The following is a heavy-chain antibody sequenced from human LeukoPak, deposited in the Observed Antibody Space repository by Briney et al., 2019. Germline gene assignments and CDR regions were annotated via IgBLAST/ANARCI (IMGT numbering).Heavy chain of an antibody. CDR1: GCTFTGYY. CDR2: INPNSGGT. J-gene: IGHJ6*02. Sequence: ASVKVSCKASGCTFTGYYMHWVRQVPGQGLEWMGWINPNSGGTNYAQKFQGRVTMTRDTSISTAYMELSRLRSDDTAVYYCARDSYGDYPYYYYGMDVWGQGTTVTVSS. D-gene: IGHD4-17*01. V-gene: IGHV1-2*02. CDR3: ARDSYGDYPYYYYGMDV.